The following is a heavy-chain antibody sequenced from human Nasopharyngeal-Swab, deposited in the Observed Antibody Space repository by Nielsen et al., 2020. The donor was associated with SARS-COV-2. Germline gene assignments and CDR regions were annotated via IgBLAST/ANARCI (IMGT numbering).Heavy chain of an antibody. D-gene: IGHD6-6*01. V-gene: IGHV4-4*02. CDR3: ASSSSEKRGHDS. Sequence: SETLSLTCAVSGRSISGSDWWCWVRQPPGKGLEWIGETSPDGGTNYNPSLKGRVIVSDDRSKNLFSLSLKSVTAADTAVYYCASSSSEKRGHDSWGQGTLVTVSS. CDR2: TSPDGGT. J-gene: IGHJ4*02. CDR1: GRSISGSDW.